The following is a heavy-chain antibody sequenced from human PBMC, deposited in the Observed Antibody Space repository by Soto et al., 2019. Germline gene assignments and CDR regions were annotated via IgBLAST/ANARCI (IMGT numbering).Heavy chain of an antibody. CDR1: GGSISSGGYY. CDR3: ARYGNGEYVLDC. D-gene: IGHD4-17*01. Sequence: QVQLQESGPGLVKPSQTLSLTCTVSGGSISSGGYYWSWIRQHPGKGLEWIGYIYYSGSTYYNPSLKSRVTLSVDTPKNQCSLKLSSLTAADTAVYSCARYGNGEYVLDCWGQGTLVTVSS. V-gene: IGHV4-31*03. J-gene: IGHJ4*02. CDR2: IYYSGST.